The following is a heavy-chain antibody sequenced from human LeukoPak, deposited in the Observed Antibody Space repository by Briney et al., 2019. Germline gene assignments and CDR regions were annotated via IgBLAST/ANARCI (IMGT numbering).Heavy chain of an antibody. V-gene: IGHV3-49*03. CDR2: IRSKAYGGTT. J-gene: IGHJ4*02. D-gene: IGHD6-13*01. CDR3: AIGRFSSSWLFDY. CDR1: GFTFGDYA. Sequence: PGGSLRLSCTASGFTFGDYAMSWFRQAPGKGLEWVGFIRSKAYGGTTEYAASVKGRFTISRDDSKSIAYLQMNSLKTEDTAVYYCAIGRFSSSWLFDYWGQGTLVTVSS.